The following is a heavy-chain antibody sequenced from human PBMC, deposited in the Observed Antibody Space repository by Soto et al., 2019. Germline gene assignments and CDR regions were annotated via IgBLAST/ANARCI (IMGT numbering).Heavy chain of an antibody. J-gene: IGHJ5*02. CDR1: GLSITDSAMG. CDR3: ARRHLAVAVSPWFDP. CDR2: IDSSGEK. Sequence: QVTLKESGPVLVKPTETLTLRCTVSGLSITDSAMGVSWIRQPPGQPLEWLAHIDSSGEKSYRTFLKSRLAISKDTSKSQIVLTMTNMDPADTATYYCARRHLAVAVSPWFDPWGQGIPVTDSS. V-gene: IGHV2-26*01. D-gene: IGHD6-19*01.